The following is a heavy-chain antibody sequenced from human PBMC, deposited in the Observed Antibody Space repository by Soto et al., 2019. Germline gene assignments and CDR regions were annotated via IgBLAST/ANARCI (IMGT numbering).Heavy chain of an antibody. CDR3: ARVGGSYYSFYYYGMDV. Sequence: ASVKVSCKASGYTFTSYGISWVRQAPGQGLEWMGWISAYNGNTNYAQKPQGRVTMTTDTSTSTAYMELRSLRSDDTAVYYCARVGGSYYSFYYYGMDVWGQGTTVTVSS. CDR2: ISAYNGNT. D-gene: IGHD1-26*01. CDR1: GYTFTSYG. J-gene: IGHJ6*02. V-gene: IGHV1-18*04.